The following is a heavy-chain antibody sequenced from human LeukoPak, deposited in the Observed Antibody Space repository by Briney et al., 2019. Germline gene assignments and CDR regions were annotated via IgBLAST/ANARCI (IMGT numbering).Heavy chain of an antibody. Sequence: GRSLRLSCAASGFTFSSYAMHWVRQAPGKGLEWVAVISYDGSNKYYADSVKGRFTISRDNSKNTLYLQMNSLRAEDTAVYYCAKDCITMIVVASGPDYWGQGTLVTVSS. CDR3: AKDCITMIVVASGPDY. CDR2: ISYDGSNK. J-gene: IGHJ4*02. CDR1: GFTFSSYA. D-gene: IGHD3-22*01. V-gene: IGHV3-30*04.